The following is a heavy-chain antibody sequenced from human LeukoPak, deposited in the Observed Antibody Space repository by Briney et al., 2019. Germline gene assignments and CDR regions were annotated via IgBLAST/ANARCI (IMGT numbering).Heavy chain of an antibody. D-gene: IGHD1-26*01. CDR1: GYSISSGYY. J-gene: IGHJ4*02. CDR3: AREGGSYFSAPFDY. Sequence: SETLSLTCAVSGYSISSGYYWGWIRQPPGKGLEWIGSIYHSGSTYYNPSLKSRVTILVDTSKNQFSLKLSSVTAADTAVYYCAREGGSYFSAPFDYWGQGTLVTVSS. V-gene: IGHV4-38-2*02. CDR2: IYHSGST.